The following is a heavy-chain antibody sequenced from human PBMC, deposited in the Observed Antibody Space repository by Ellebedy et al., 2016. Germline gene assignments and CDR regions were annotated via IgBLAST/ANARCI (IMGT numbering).Heavy chain of an antibody. Sequence: ASVKVSCKSSGGTFTDYTFSWVRQAPGQGLEWMGWINTNTGYPTYAQGFTGRFVFSLDTSVSTAYLQISSLKAEDTAVYYCARVLDRGTWNDGWFDPWGQGTLVTVSS. CDR3: ARVLDRGTWNDGWFDP. V-gene: IGHV7-4-1*02. CDR1: GGTFTDYT. CDR2: INTNTGYP. J-gene: IGHJ5*02. D-gene: IGHD1-1*01.